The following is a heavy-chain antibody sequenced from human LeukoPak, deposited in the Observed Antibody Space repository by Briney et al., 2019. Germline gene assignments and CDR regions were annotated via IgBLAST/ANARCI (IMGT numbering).Heavy chain of an antibody. CDR3: AKGGAQQAVYYFDY. V-gene: IGHV3-74*01. D-gene: IGHD6-19*01. CDR2: INSGGTVT. CDR1: GFTFSDFW. J-gene: IGHJ4*02. Sequence: GGSLRLSCAASGFTFSDFWMHWVRQAPGKGLVWVSRINSGGTVTNYADSVKGRFTISRDNSRSTLFLQMSSLRPDDTAVYYCAKGGAQQAVYYFDYWGQGTLVTVSS.